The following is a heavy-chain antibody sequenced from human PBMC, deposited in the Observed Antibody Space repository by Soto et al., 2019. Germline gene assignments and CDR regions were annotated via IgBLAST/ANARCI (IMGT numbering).Heavy chain of an antibody. J-gene: IGHJ3*02. V-gene: IGHV5-51*01. CDR2: IYPGDSDT. D-gene: IGHD5-12*01. CDR3: ARHLLDGYNSPDAFDI. CDR1: GYSFTSYW. Sequence: PGESLKISCKGSGYSFTSYWIGWVRQMPGKGLEWMGIIYPGDSDTRYNPPFQGQVTISADKSISNAYLQWSSLKASDTAMYYCARHLLDGYNSPDAFDIWGQGTMVTVSS.